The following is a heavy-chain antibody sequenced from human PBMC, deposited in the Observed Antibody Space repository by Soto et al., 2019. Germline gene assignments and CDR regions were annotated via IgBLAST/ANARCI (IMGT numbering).Heavy chain of an antibody. Sequence: QVQLVQSGAEVKKPGASVKVSCKASGYTFTSYAMHWVRQAPGQRLEWMGWINAGNGNTKYSQKFQGRVTITRDPSASTAYMELSSLGSEDTAVYYCARAPYSSGWFGYYLDYWGQGTLVTVSS. V-gene: IGHV1-3*01. J-gene: IGHJ4*02. CDR1: GYTFTSYA. CDR3: ARAPYSSGWFGYYLDY. CDR2: INAGNGNT. D-gene: IGHD6-19*01.